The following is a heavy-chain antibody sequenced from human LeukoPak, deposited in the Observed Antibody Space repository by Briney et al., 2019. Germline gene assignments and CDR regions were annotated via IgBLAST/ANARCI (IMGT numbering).Heavy chain of an antibody. CDR2: ISGSGGST. D-gene: IGHD3-10*01. CDR1: GFTFSSYA. V-gene: IGHV3-23*01. CDR3: ARDGRVRGEKAYYYYYYMDV. J-gene: IGHJ6*03. Sequence: GGSLRLSCAASGFTFSSYAMSWVRQAPGKGLEWVSAISGSGGSTYYADSVKGRFTISRDNSKNTLYLQMNSLRAEDTAVYYCARDGRVRGEKAYYYYYYMDVWGKGTTVTVSS.